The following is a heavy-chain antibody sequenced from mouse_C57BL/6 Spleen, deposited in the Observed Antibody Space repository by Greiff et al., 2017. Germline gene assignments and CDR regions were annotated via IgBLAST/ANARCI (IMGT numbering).Heavy chain of an antibody. D-gene: IGHD2-12*01. CDR2: IYPSDSET. CDR3: ARGGLRRSYYFDY. CDR1: GYTFTSYW. V-gene: IGHV1-61*01. Sequence: VQLQQPGAELVRPGSSVKLSCKASGYTFTSYWMDWVKQRPGQGLEWIGNIYPSDSETHYNQKFKDKATLTVDKSSSTAYMQLSSLTSEDSAVYYCARGGLRRSYYFDYWGQGTTLTVSS. J-gene: IGHJ2*01.